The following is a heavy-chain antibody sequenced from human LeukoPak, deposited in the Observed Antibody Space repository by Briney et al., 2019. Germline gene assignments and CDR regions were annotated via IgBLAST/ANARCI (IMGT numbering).Heavy chain of an antibody. D-gene: IGHD3-22*01. Sequence: PSETLSLTCTVSGGSIGTYYWSWIRQSPGKGLEWIGHIYYSGSTSYHPSLKSRVTMSVDTSKNQFSLKLSSVTAADTAVYYCARAPAYYYDSSGYYYDYYYYYMDVWGKGTTVTISS. CDR1: GGSIGTYY. V-gene: IGHV4-59*12. CDR3: ARAPAYYYDSSGYYYDYYYYYMDV. CDR2: IYYSGST. J-gene: IGHJ6*03.